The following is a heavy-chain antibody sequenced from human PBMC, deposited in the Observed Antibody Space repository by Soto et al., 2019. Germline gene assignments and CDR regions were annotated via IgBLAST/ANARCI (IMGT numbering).Heavy chain of an antibody. CDR1: GYKFINYY. Sequence: QVQLVQSGPEVEKPGASVKVSCQASGYKFINYYMHWVRQAPGQGLEWVGMVNPNGGSTSYPQKFQGRVTMTRDTSTNAFFMELSGLTFEDTAVYFCARGEGLTVFRGGWFDTWGQGSLVIVSS. V-gene: IGHV1-46*03. D-gene: IGHD3-10*01. J-gene: IGHJ5*02. CDR2: VNPNGGST. CDR3: ARGEGLTVFRGGWFDT.